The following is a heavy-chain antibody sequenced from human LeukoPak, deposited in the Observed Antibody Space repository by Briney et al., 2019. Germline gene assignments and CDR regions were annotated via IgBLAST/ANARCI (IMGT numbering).Heavy chain of an antibody. CDR3: ARDRYYDSSGYLDY. CDR1: GFTVSSNY. J-gene: IGHJ4*02. Sequence: PGGSLRLSCAASGFTVSSNYMNWVRQAPGKGLEWVPYISSRGSTIYCADSETGRFTISRENAKKSLYLQMNSLRAEDTAIYYCARDRYYDSSGYLDYWGQGTLVTVSS. CDR2: ISSRGSTI. D-gene: IGHD3-22*01. V-gene: IGHV3-48*03.